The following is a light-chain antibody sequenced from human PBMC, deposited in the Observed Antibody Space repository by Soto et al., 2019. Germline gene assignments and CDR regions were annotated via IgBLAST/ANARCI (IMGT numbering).Light chain of an antibody. CDR3: CSKAGTSTAV. Sequence: AARTEPRTVTGSPGQAVTISCTGTSSDVGRYDYVSWYQHHPGKAPKLLIYDVNKWPSEVPDRFSGSKSGNTASLSISGLQAEDEADYYCCSKAGTSTAVFGGGTKVTVL. V-gene: IGLV2-11*01. J-gene: IGLJ2*01. CDR1: SSDVGRYDY. CDR2: DVN.